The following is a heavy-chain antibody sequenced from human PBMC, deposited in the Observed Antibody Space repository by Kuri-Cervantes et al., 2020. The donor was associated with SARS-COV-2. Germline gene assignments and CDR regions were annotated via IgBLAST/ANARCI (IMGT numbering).Heavy chain of an antibody. V-gene: IGHV1-2*02. D-gene: IGHD3-22*01. CDR1: GYTFTGYY. Sequence: ASVKVSCKASGYTFTGYYMHWVRQAPGQGLEWMGWINPNSGGTNYAQKFQGRVTMTRDTSISTAYMELSRLRSDDTGVYYCARAVPYYYDSSGYYDYWGQGTLVTVSS. J-gene: IGHJ4*02. CDR3: ARAVPYYYDSSGYYDY. CDR2: INPNSGGT.